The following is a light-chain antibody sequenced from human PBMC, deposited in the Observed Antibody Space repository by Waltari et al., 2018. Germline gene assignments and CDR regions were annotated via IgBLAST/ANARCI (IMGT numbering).Light chain of an antibody. Sequence: DIEMTQSPLSLPVTPGEPASISCRASQSLLYGNGFNYVDWYLQKPVQSPQLLIYLGSNRASGVSDRFSGSGSGTDFTLKISRVEAGDVGLYYCLQGLQTPYTFGRGTKLEIK. J-gene: IGKJ2*01. CDR3: LQGLQTPYT. CDR2: LGS. V-gene: IGKV2-28*01. CDR1: QSLLYGNGFNY.